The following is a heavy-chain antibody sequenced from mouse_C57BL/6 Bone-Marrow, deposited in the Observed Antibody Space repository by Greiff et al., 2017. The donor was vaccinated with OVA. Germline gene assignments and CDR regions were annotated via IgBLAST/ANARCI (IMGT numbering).Heavy chain of an antibody. CDR1: GYTFTDYY. J-gene: IGHJ1*03. CDR2: INPNNGGT. Sequence: EVQLQQSGPELVKPGASVKISCKASGYTFTDYYMNWVKQSHGQSLEWIGDINPNNGGTSYNQKFKGKATLTVDKSSSTAYMELRSLTSEDSAVYYCARSLDYYGSSYWYFDVWGTGTTVTVSA. D-gene: IGHD1-1*01. V-gene: IGHV1-26*01. CDR3: ARSLDYYGSSYWYFDV.